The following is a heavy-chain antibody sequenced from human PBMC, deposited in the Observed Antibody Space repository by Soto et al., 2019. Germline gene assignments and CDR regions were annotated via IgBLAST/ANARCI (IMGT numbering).Heavy chain of an antibody. CDR2: ISSSGSTI. CDR1: GFTFSSYE. CDR3: VRSIAAQTYYFDY. D-gene: IGHD6-6*01. V-gene: IGHV3-48*03. Sequence: PGGSLRLSCAASGFTFSSYEMNWVRQAPGKGLEWVSYISSSGSTIYYADSVKGRFTISRDNAKNSLYLQMNSLRAEDTAVYYCVRSIAAQTYYFDYWGQGTLVTVSS. J-gene: IGHJ4*02.